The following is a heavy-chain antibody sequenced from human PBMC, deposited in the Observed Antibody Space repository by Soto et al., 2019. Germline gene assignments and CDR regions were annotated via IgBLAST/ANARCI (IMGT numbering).Heavy chain of an antibody. Sequence: GASVKVSCKASGYTFTEYFMYWVRQAPGQGLEWMGWINPKSGDTNYAQKFQGRVTMSRDTSISTAYMELTNVTSDDSAFYYCATFRSDRSAYYYYHYDMEVWGRGTTVTVSS. D-gene: IGHD3-16*01. CDR2: INPKSGDT. V-gene: IGHV1-2*02. CDR1: GYTFTEYF. J-gene: IGHJ6*02. CDR3: ATFRSDRSAYYYYHYDMEV.